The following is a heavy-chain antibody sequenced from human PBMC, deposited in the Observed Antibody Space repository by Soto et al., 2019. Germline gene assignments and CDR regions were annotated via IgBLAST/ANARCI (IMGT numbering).Heavy chain of an antibody. CDR2: IFTRDSET. V-gene: IGHV5-51*01. CDR3: ARGYFDSGHGYDL. Sequence: GESLKISCKGPGHLFNNHWIGWVRQTPGKGLEWMGLIFTRDSETKTSPSFQGHVSFSVDNSVNTVYLQWTSLKTTDTGIYFCARGYFDSGHGYDLWGQGTLVTVSS. D-gene: IGHD3-10*01. CDR1: GHLFNNHW. J-gene: IGHJ5*02.